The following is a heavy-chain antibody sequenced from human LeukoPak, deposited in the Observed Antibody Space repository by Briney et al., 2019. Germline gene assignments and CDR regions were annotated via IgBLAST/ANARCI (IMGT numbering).Heavy chain of an antibody. CDR2: MKQDGSEK. CDR3: VRDFSRTRLERPFDY. J-gene: IGHJ4*02. CDR1: GFTFSSYW. V-gene: IGHV3-7*01. D-gene: IGHD1-1*01. Sequence: GGSLRLPCAASGFTFSSYWMSWVRQAPGKGLEWVANMKQDGSEKYYVDSVKGRFTISRDNAKNSLYLQMNSLRAEDTAVYYCVRDFSRTRLERPFDYWGQGTLVTVSS.